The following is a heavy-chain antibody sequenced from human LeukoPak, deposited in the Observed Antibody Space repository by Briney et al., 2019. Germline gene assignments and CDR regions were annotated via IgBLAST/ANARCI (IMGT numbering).Heavy chain of an antibody. V-gene: IGHV5-10-1*01. CDR2: IDPRDSYA. J-gene: IGHJ4*02. CDR3: ARLESSGYYVY. CDR1: GYSFTSYW. D-gene: IGHD3-22*01. Sequence: GESLKISCKGSGYSFTSYWISWVRQMPGKGLEWMGRIDPRDSYAKYSPSFQGHVSISADKSISTAYLQWSSLKASDTATYYCARLESSGYYVYWGQGTLVTVSS.